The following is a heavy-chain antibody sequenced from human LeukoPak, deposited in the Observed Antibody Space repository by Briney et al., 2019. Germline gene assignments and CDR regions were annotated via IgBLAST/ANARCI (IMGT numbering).Heavy chain of an antibody. D-gene: IGHD1-26*01. Sequence: PSGTLSLTCAVSGASISNTDWWSWVRQPPGKGLEWIGEIYHSGTTNYNPSLKSRVTISVDKSKNQFSLNLSSMTAADTAVYYCARASSGSYSRYFDYWGQGTLVTVSS. J-gene: IGHJ4*02. CDR3: ARASSGSYSRYFDY. CDR2: IYHSGTT. V-gene: IGHV4-4*02. CDR1: GASISNTDW.